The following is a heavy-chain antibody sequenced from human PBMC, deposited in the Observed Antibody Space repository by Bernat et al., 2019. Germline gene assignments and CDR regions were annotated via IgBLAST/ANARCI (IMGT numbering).Heavy chain of an antibody. J-gene: IGHJ6*02. Sequence: QVQLVESGGGVVQPGRSLRLSCAASGFTFSSYGMHWVRQAPGKGLVWVAVISYDGSNKYYADSVKGRFTISRDNSKNTLYLQMNSLRAEDTAVYYCAKGFERFRYYYGMDVWGQGTTVTVSS. CDR2: ISYDGSNK. V-gene: IGHV3-30*18. D-gene: IGHD3-10*01. CDR3: AKGFERFRYYYGMDV. CDR1: GFTFSSYG.